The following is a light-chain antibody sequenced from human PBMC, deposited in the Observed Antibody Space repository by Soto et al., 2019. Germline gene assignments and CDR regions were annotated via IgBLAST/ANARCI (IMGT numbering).Light chain of an antibody. CDR2: KAS. CDR1: QSISSW. J-gene: IGKJ3*01. CDR3: QQYNNYAFT. V-gene: IGKV1-5*03. Sequence: DIQMTQSPSTLSASVGDRVNITCRASQSISSWLAWYQQKAGEAPKLLMYKASTLDSGVPSRFSGSGSGTEFTLTISSLQPEDFATYYCQQYNNYAFTFDPGTKVDFK.